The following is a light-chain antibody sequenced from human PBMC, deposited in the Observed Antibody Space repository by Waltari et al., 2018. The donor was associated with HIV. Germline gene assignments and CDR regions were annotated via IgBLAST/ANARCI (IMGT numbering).Light chain of an antibody. Sequence: QPVLTQPPSASASLGASVTLTCTLSSGSSHYKVDWYQQKPGKGPRFVMRVGTGGIVGSKGDGIPDRFSVLGSGLNRSLTIKNIQEEDESVYHCGADHGSGSNFVSVFGGGTKLAVL. CDR3: GADHGSGSNFVSV. CDR1: SGSSHYK. CDR2: VGTGGIVG. V-gene: IGLV9-49*01. J-gene: IGLJ2*01.